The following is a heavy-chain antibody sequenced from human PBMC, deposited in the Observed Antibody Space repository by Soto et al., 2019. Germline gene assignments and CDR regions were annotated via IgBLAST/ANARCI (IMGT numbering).Heavy chain of an antibody. V-gene: IGHV3-7*01. CDR2: IKQDGSEK. CDR1: GFTFSSYW. D-gene: IGHD2-21*01. CDR3: ASSYCGGDCYHAEYFQH. J-gene: IGHJ1*01. Sequence: EAQLVESGGGLVQPGGSLRLSCAASGFTFSSYWMSWVRQAPGKGLEWVANIKQDGSEKYYVDSVKGRFTISRDNAKNSLYLQMNSLRAEDTAVYYCASSYCGGDCYHAEYFQHWGQGTLVTVSS.